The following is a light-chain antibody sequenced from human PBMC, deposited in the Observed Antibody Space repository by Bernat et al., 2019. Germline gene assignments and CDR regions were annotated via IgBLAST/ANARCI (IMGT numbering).Light chain of an antibody. CDR1: RSDIGVYNY. J-gene: IGLJ3*02. CDR2: DVS. V-gene: IGLV2-14*01. Sequence: QSALTQSASVSGSPGQSITISCSGTRSDIGVYNYVAWYQQHPGKAPRLIIYDVSNRPSGVSNRFSGSKSGNTASLTISGLQAEDEADYYCSSYTNTNARVFGGGTKLTVL. CDR3: SSYTNTNARV.